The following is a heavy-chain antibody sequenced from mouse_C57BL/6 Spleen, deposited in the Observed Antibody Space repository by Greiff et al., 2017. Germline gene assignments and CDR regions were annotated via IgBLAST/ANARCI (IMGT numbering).Heavy chain of an antibody. V-gene: IGHV8-12*01. CDR2: IYWDDDK. Sequence: QVTLKESGPGILQSSQTLSLTCSFSGFSLSTSGMGVSWIRQPSGKGLEWLAHIYWDDDKRYNPSLKSRLTISKDTSRNQVFLKITSVDTADTATYYCARTYYGNYVVYYAMDYWGQGTSVTVSS. D-gene: IGHD2-10*01. CDR1: GFSLSTSGMG. J-gene: IGHJ4*01. CDR3: ARTYYGNYVVYYAMDY.